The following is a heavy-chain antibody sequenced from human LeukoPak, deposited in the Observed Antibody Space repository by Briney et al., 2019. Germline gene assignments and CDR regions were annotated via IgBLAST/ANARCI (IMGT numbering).Heavy chain of an antibody. J-gene: IGHJ4*02. Sequence: GWSLRLSCAASGFTFSTYSMTWVRQAPGKGLEWVSSIYGSGERTFYADSVRGRFTVSRDNSKNTLYLEMNSLRAEDTAVYFCAKDVVPDSGWDLDHWGQGTLVTVSS. CDR1: GFTFSTYS. V-gene: IGHV3-23*01. D-gene: IGHD6-19*01. CDR3: AKDVVPDSGWDLDH. CDR2: IYGSGERT.